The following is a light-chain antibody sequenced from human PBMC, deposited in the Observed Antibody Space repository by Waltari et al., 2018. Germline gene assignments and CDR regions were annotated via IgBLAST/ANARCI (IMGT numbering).Light chain of an antibody. CDR1: QTISTD. Sequence: EIELTQSPDTLSLSPGERATLSCRASQTISTDLAWYQQKPGQAPRLLTFDASTRATVIPARFSGSGSETDFTLTISSLEPEDFAVYYCQQRYDWPPYTFGPGTKLEMK. V-gene: IGKV3-11*01. CDR2: DAS. CDR3: QQRYDWPPYT. J-gene: IGKJ2*01.